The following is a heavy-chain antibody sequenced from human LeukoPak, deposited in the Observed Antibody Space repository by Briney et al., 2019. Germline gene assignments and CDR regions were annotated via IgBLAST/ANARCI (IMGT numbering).Heavy chain of an antibody. V-gene: IGHV3-23*01. Sequence: GGSLRLSCAASGFTFSSYAMSWVRQAPGKGLEWVSAISGSGGSTYYADSVKGRFTISRDNSKNTLYLQMNSLRAEDTAVYYCAKEGHYYGSPHRRGYYYYGMGVWGQGTTVTVSS. CDR1: GFTFSSYA. D-gene: IGHD3-10*01. CDR3: AKEGHYYGSPHRRGYYYYGMGV. J-gene: IGHJ6*02. CDR2: ISGSGGST.